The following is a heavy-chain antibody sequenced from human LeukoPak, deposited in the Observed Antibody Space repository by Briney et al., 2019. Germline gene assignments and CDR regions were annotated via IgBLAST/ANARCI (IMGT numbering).Heavy chain of an antibody. CDR3: ARERGYSSSAFII. CDR2: IKQDGSAK. Sequence: GGSLRLSCAASGFTFNRYWMSWVRQAPGKELQWVANIKQDGSAKYYVDSVKGRFTISRDNAKNSLYLQMNSLRAEDTAVYYCARERGYSSSAFIIWGQGTMVTVSS. CDR1: GFTFNRYW. J-gene: IGHJ3*02. V-gene: IGHV3-7*01. D-gene: IGHD5-18*01.